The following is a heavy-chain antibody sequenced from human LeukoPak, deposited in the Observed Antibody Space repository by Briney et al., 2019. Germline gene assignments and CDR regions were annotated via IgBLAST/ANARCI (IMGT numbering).Heavy chain of an antibody. Sequence: SVKVSCKASGGTFSSYAISWARQAPGQGLEWMGRIIPIFGTANYAQKFQGRVTITTDESTSTAYMELSSLRSEDTAVYYCARLGYYDSSGYYRVGAFDTWGQGTMVTVSS. D-gene: IGHD3-22*01. CDR2: IIPIFGTA. CDR1: GGTFSSYA. J-gene: IGHJ3*02. CDR3: ARLGYYDSSGYYRVGAFDT. V-gene: IGHV1-69*05.